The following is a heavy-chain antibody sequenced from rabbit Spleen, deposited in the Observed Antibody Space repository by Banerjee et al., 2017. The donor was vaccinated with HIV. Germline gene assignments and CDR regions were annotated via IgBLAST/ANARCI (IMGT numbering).Heavy chain of an antibody. CDR1: GFSFSNNYY. D-gene: IGHD6-1*01. J-gene: IGHJ3*01. Sequence: QSLEESGGDLVKPGASLTLTCTASGFSFSNNYYMCWVRQAPGKGLEWIACIYAGNSGNTYYASWAKGRFTISKTSSTTVTLQMTSLTAADTATYFCARGAGFAGYGYVTRLDLWGQGTLVTVS. CDR3: ARGAGFAGYGYVTRLDL. V-gene: IGHV1S40*01. CDR2: IYAGNSGNT.